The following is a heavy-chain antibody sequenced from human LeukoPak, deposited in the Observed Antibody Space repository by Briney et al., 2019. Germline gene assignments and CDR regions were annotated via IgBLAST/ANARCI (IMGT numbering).Heavy chain of an antibody. J-gene: IGHJ3*02. CDR2: INSDGSST. CDR3: ARGGRLRLGELSFLFWSDAFDI. V-gene: IGHV3-74*01. D-gene: IGHD3-16*02. Sequence: PGGSLRLSCAASGFTFSSYWMHWVRQAPGKGLVWVSRINSDGSSTSYADSVKGRFTISRDNAKNTLYLQMNSLRAEDTAVYYCARGGRLRLGELSFLFWSDAFDIWGQGTTVTVSS. CDR1: GFTFSSYW.